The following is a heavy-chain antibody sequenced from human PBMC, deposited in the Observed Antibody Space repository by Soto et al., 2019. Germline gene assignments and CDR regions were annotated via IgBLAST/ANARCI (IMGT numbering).Heavy chain of an antibody. CDR3: ACAQKYQLQDYYGMDV. J-gene: IGHJ6*02. Sequence: QVQLVQSGAEVKKPGASVKVSCKASGYTFTGYYMHWVRQAPGQGLEWMGWINPNSGGTNYAQKFQGRVTMTRDTSISTAYRELSRLRADDTAVYYCACAQKYQLQDYYGMDVWGQGTTVTVSS. CDR1: GYTFTGYY. V-gene: IGHV1-2*02. D-gene: IGHD2-2*01. CDR2: INPNSGGT.